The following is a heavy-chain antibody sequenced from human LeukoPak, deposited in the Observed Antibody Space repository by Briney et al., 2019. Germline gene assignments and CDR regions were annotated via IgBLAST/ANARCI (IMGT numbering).Heavy chain of an antibody. CDR1: GFIFSAFR. J-gene: IGHJ4*02. CDR3: ARESGGRYSFGPWFFDL. V-gene: IGHV3-48*02. D-gene: IGHD5-18*01. CDR2: ISSSGGTI. Sequence: GGSLRLSCAASGFIFSAFRMNWVRQAPGKGLEWVSHISSSGGTIYYTDSVEGRFTISRDNARNSLDLQMNSLRDEDTAVYYCARESGGRYSFGPWFFDLWGQGTLVTVSS.